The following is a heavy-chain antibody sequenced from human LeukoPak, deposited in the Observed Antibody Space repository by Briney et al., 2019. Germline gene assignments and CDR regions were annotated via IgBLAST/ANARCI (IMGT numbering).Heavy chain of an antibody. J-gene: IGHJ6*03. Sequence: GGSLRLSCAASGFTFSDYYMSWIRQAPGKGLEWVSYISSSGNTIYYADSMRGRLTISRDNTKNSLYLQMNSLRAEDTAVYYCARYVYNNDYYYYYMDVWGKGTTVTVSS. CDR1: GFTFSDYY. D-gene: IGHD5-24*01. CDR2: ISSSGNTI. CDR3: ARYVYNNDYYYYYMDV. V-gene: IGHV3-11*04.